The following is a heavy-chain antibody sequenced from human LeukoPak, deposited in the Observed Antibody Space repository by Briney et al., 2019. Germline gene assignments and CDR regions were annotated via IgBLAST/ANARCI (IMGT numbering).Heavy chain of an antibody. V-gene: IGHV4-34*01. CDR3: ARLVVTTDAFDI. J-gene: IGHJ3*02. CDR1: GGSFSGYY. CDR2: INHSGST. Sequence: PSETLSLTCAVYGGSFSGYYWSWIRQPPGKGLEWIGEINHSGSTNYNPSLKSRVTISVDTSKNQFSLKLSSVTAADTAVYYCARLVVTTDAFDIWGQGTMVTVSS. D-gene: IGHD2-21*02.